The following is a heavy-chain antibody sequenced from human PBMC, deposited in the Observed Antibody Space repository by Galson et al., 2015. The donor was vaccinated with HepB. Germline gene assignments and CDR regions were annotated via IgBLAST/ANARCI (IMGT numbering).Heavy chain of an antibody. D-gene: IGHD3-3*01. CDR2: ISWDGGST. J-gene: IGHJ6*02. CDR3: AKGYGGVWSRIQSHYYYGMDV. V-gene: IGHV3-43*01. Sequence: SLRLSCAASGFTFSSYAMSWVRQAPGKGLEWVSLISWDGGSTYYADSVKGRFTISRDNSKNSLYLQMNSLRTEDTALYYCAKGYGGVWSRIQSHYYYGMDVWGQGTTVTVSS. CDR1: GFTFSSYA.